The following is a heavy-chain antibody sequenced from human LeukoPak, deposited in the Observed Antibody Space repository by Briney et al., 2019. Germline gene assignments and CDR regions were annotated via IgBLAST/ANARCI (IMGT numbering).Heavy chain of an antibody. CDR2: IYSGGST. Sequence: GGSLRLSCAASGFTVSSDYMSWVRQAPGKGLEWVSVIYSGGSTYYADSVKGRFTISRDNSKNTLYLQMNSLRAEDTAVYYCARFLLPYYFDYWGQGTLVTVSS. V-gene: IGHV3-66*01. CDR1: GFTVSSDY. D-gene: IGHD2-2*01. J-gene: IGHJ4*02. CDR3: ARFLLPYYFDY.